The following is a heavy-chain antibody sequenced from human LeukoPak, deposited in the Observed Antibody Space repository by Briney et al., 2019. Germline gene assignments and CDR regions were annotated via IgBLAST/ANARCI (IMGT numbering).Heavy chain of an antibody. V-gene: IGHV3-73*01. D-gene: IGHD3-10*01. CDR1: GFTFSGSA. CDR3: TGYESGNINIDS. Sequence: GGSLKLSCAASGFTFSGSAIHWVRQASGKGLEWVGRIRSKPNSYATAYAATVKGRFTISRDDSKNTAYLQMNSLKTEDTAVSYCTGYESGNINIDSWGQGTLVTVSS. CDR2: IRSKPNSYAT. J-gene: IGHJ4*02.